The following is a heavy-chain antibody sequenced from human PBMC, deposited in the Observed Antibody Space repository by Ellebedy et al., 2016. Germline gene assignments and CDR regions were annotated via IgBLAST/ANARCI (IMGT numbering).Heavy chain of an antibody. Sequence: LSLTCAASGFTFSNAWMNWVRQAPGKGLEWVGRIKSKTDGGAADYAAPVKGRFTISRDDSKNTLYLKMNSLKTEDTAVYFCTTVYRYNYDSVWGQGTLVTVSS. V-gene: IGHV3-15*01. CDR2: IKSKTDGGAA. CDR3: TTVYRYNYDSV. D-gene: IGHD5-18*01. J-gene: IGHJ4*02. CDR1: GFTFSNAW.